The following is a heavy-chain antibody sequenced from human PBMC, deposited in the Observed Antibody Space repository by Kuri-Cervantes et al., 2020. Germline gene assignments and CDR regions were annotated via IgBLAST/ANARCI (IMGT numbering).Heavy chain of an antibody. CDR1: GFTFSSYG. Sequence: GGSLRLSCAASGFTFSSYGMHWVRLAPGKGLEWVAFIRYDGGDKFHADSLRGRFTISRDNSKNTLYLQMNSLRAEDTAVYYCARDNIAVRPGWFDPWGQGTLVTVSS. J-gene: IGHJ5*02. D-gene: IGHD6-6*01. CDR2: IRYDGGDK. V-gene: IGHV3-30*02. CDR3: ARDNIAVRPGWFDP.